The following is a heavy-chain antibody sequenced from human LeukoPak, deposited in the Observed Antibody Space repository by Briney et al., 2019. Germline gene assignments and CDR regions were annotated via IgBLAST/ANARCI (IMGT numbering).Heavy chain of an antibody. D-gene: IGHD3-22*01. CDR2: INHSGST. CDR1: GGSFSGYY. CDR3: AARSYDSSGYPGSYFDY. J-gene: IGHJ4*02. V-gene: IGHV4-34*01. Sequence: SETLSLTCAVYGGSFSGYYWSWIRQPPGKGLEWIGEINHSGSTNYNQFLKSRVTISVDTSKNQFSLQLSSVPAADTAVYYCAARSYDSSGYPGSYFDYWGQGTLVTVSS.